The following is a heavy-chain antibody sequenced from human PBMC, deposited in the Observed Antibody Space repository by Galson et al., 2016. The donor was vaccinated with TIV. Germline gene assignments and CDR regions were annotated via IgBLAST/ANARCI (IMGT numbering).Heavy chain of an antibody. D-gene: IGHD3-10*01. Sequence: TLSLTCTVSSGSMSSSDYYWNWIRQPAGKGLEWVGRVYASGSTNYNPSLESRLTISIDTSKNQFFLKLTSVTAADTAVYYCARDPRGLTFDIWGQGTTVTVSS. CDR1: SGSMSSSDYY. CDR3: ARDPRGLTFDI. V-gene: IGHV4-61*02. CDR2: VYASGST. J-gene: IGHJ3*02.